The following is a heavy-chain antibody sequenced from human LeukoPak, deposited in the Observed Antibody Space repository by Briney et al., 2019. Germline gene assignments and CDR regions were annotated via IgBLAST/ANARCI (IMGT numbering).Heavy chain of an antibody. CDR1: GGSISSYY. V-gene: IGHV4-59*12. Sequence: SETLSLTCTVSGGSISSYYWSWIRQPPGKGLQWIGYIYYSGSTNYNPSLKSRVTISLDTSKNQFSLKLSSVTAADTAVYYCAREQLSTGWFDPWGQGTLVTVSS. CDR3: AREQLSTGWFDP. D-gene: IGHD5-18*01. J-gene: IGHJ5*02. CDR2: IYYSGST.